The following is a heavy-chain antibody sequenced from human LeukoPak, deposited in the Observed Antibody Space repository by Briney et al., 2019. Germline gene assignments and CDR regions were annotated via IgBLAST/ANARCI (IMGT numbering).Heavy chain of an antibody. D-gene: IGHD3-9*01. J-gene: IGHJ3*01. CDR3: ARDPAILTGLGDAFDL. CDR1: GGSISSSSYY. Sequence: SETLSLTCTVSGGSISSSSYYWGWIRQPPGKGLEWIGSIYRSGSTYYNPSLKSRVTLSVDTSKNQLSLRLSSVTAADTAVYYCARDPAILTGLGDAFDLWGQGTMVTVSS. V-gene: IGHV4-39*07. CDR2: IYRSGST.